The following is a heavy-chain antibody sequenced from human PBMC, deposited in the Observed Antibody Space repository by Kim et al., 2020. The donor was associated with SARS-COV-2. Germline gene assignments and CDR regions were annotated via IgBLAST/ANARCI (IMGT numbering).Heavy chain of an antibody. CDR3: AKDPYSSGWLEYFQH. D-gene: IGHD6-19*01. CDR1: GFTFSSYA. CDR2: ISGSGGST. Sequence: GGSLRLSCAASGFTFSSYAMSWVRQAPGKGLEWVSAISGSGGSTYYADSVKGRFTISRDNSKNTLYLQMNSLRAEDTAVYYCAKDPYSSGWLEYFQHWGQGTLVTVSS. V-gene: IGHV3-23*01. J-gene: IGHJ1*01.